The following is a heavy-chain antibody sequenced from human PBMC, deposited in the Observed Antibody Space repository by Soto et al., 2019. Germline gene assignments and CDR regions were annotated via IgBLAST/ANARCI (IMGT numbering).Heavy chain of an antibody. CDR3: AKQHQWLASPIEFDY. CDR1: GGTFSSYA. CDR2: IIPIFDTA. Sequence: ASVKVSCKASGGTFSSYAISWVRQAPGQGLEWMGGIIPIFDTANYAQKFQGRVTITADESTSTAYMELSSLRSEDTAVYYCAKQHQWLASPIEFDYWGQGTLVTVSS. J-gene: IGHJ4*02. V-gene: IGHV1-69*13. D-gene: IGHD6-19*01.